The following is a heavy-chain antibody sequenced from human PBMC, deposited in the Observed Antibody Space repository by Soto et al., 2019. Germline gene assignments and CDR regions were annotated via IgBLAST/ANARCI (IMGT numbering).Heavy chain of an antibody. CDR2: FHYSGST. Sequence: LSLTCTVSGGSISSRDSYWGWIRQPPGKGLEWIGSFHYSGSTYYNPSLKSRVTISVDTSKNQLSLRVTSVTAADTAVYYCARGFGRSHFDYWGQGTLVTVSS. D-gene: IGHD3-16*01. CDR1: GGSISSRDSY. J-gene: IGHJ4*02. CDR3: ARGFGRSHFDY. V-gene: IGHV4-39*01.